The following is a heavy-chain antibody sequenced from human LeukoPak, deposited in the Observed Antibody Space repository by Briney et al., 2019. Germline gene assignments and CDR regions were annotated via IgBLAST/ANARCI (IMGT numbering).Heavy chain of an antibody. J-gene: IGHJ4*02. CDR3: ARGAQIAAAGTLLDY. V-gene: IGHV4-34*01. Sequence: SETLSLTCAVYGGSFSGYYWSWIRQPPGKGLEWIGEINHSGSTNYNPSLKSRVTISVDTSKNQFSLKLSSVTAADTAVYYCARGAQIAAAGTLLDYWGQGTLVTVSS. CDR1: GGSFSGYY. CDR2: INHSGST. D-gene: IGHD6-13*01.